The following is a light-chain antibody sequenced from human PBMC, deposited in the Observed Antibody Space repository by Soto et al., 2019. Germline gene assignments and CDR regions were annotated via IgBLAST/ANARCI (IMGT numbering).Light chain of an antibody. Sequence: EVVMTQSPATLSVSPGERVTLSCRASQSINAHLAWYQQKPGQAPRLLIHGASTRATGIPARFSGSGFGTEFIHTISSLQSEDFAVYYCQHYNTWLWTFGQGTKVEIQ. CDR2: GAS. CDR1: QSINAH. V-gene: IGKV3-15*01. J-gene: IGKJ1*01. CDR3: QHYNTWLWT.